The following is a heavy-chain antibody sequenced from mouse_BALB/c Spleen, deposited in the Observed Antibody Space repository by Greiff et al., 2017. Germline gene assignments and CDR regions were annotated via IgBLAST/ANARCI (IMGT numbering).Heavy chain of an antibody. Sequence: QVQLQQSGAELVRPGTSVKVSCKASGYAFTNYLIEWVKQRPGQGLEWIGVINPGSGGTNYNEKFKGKATLTADKSSSTAYMQLSSLTSDDSAVYFCARTGGYGNYFDYWGQGTTLTVSS. CDR2: INPGSGGT. CDR1: GYAFTNYL. CDR3: ARTGGYGNYFDY. J-gene: IGHJ2*01. D-gene: IGHD1-1*02. V-gene: IGHV1-54*01.